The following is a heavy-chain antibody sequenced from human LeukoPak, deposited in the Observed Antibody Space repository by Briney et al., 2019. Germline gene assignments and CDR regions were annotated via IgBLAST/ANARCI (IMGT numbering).Heavy chain of an antibody. D-gene: IGHD6-19*01. CDR3: ARYSSGWYQNAFDI. J-gene: IGHJ3*02. CDR2: IYYSGST. CDR1: GGSISSYY. Sequence: SETLSLTCTVSGGSISSYYWSWIRQPPGKGLEWIGYIYYSGSTNYNPSLKSRVTISVDTSKNQFSLKLSSVTAADTAVYYCARYSSGWYQNAFDIWGQGTMVIVSS. V-gene: IGHV4-59*01.